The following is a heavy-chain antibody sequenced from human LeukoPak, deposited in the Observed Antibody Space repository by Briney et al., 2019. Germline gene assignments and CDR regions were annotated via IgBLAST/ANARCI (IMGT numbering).Heavy chain of an antibody. D-gene: IGHD3-22*01. J-gene: IGHJ4*02. CDR3: AKGGGSGYHDSSAYCLDY. CDR2: INPSGGST. V-gene: IGHV1-46*01. CDR1: GYTFTSYY. Sequence: ASVKVSCTASGYTFTSYYMHWVRQAPGQGLEWMGIINPSGGSTSYAQKFQGRVTMTRDTSTSTVYMELSSLRSEDTAVYYCAKGGGSGYHDSSAYCLDYWGQGTLVTVSS.